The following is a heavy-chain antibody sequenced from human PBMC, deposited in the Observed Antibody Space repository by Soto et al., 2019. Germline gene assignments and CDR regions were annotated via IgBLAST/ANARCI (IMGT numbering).Heavy chain of an antibody. CDR3: ARDRGRSSSGSTRFFDY. D-gene: IGHD6-19*01. CDR1: GFTFSSYW. Sequence: GGSLRLSCAASGFTFSSYWMSWVRQAPGKGLEWVANIKIDGSEKYYVDSVKGRFTISRDNAKNSLYLQMNSLRAEDTAVYYCARDRGRSSSGSTRFFDYWGQGTPVTVSS. CDR2: IKIDGSEK. J-gene: IGHJ4*02. V-gene: IGHV3-7*01.